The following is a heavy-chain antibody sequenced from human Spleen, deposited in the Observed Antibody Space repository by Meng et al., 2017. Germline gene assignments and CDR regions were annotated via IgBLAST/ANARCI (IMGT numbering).Heavy chain of an antibody. J-gene: IGHJ4*02. CDR2: IIPIFGTA. D-gene: IGHD4-17*01. Sequence: VKVSCKASGGAFSSYAISWVRQDPGQGLEWRGGIIPIFGTANYAQKFQGRVTITTDDSTSSAYMELSSLRSEDTAVYYCARAPSYGDYGSNDYWGQGTLVTVSS. V-gene: IGHV1-69*13. CDR3: ARAPSYGDYGSNDY. CDR1: GGAFSSYA.